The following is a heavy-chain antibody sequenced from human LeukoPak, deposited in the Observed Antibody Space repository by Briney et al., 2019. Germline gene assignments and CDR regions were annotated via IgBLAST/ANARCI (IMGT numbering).Heavy chain of an antibody. CDR3: TTPRYGDYVDY. V-gene: IGHV3-15*01. CDR1: GFTFSNAW. Sequence: GGSLRLSCAASGFTFSNAWMSWVRQAPGKGLEWVGRIKSKTDGGTTDYAARVKGRFTISRDDSKNTLYLQMNSLKTEDTAVYYCTTPRYGDYVDYWGQGTLVTVSS. D-gene: IGHD4-17*01. CDR2: IKSKTDGGTT. J-gene: IGHJ4*02.